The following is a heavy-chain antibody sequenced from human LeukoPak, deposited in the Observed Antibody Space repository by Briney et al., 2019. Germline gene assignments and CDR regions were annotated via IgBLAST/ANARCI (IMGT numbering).Heavy chain of an antibody. V-gene: IGHV3-21*04. J-gene: IGHJ4*02. Sequence: GGSLRLSCAASGFTFSSYSMNWVRQAPGKGLEWVSSISSSSSYIYYADSVKGRFTISRDNAKNTLYLQMNSLRAEDTAVYYCARSVSSRFTSPRRPYYFDSWGQGTLVTVSS. CDR3: ARSVSSRFTSPRRPYYFDS. CDR2: ISSSSSYI. CDR1: GFTFSSYS. D-gene: IGHD2-2*01.